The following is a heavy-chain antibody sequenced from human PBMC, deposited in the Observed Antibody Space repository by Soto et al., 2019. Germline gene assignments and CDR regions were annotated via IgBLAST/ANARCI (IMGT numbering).Heavy chain of an antibody. J-gene: IGHJ4*02. D-gene: IGHD4-4*01. CDR3: VRERGHYKYFDY. V-gene: IGHV1-18*01. CDR2: VSTYNDHI. CDR1: GYTFTDYG. Sequence: QVQLVQSGAEVKKPGASVKVSCKTSGYTFTDYGFTWVRQAPGQGLEWMGCVSTYNDHINYAQKFQGRVTMTTDTSTSTAYMELRGLRSDDTALYYCVRERGHYKYFDYWGQGTLVTVSS.